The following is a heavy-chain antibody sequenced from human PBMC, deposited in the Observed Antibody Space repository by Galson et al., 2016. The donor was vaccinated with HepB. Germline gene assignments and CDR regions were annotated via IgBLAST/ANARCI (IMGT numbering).Heavy chain of an antibody. J-gene: IGHJ6*02. CDR2: INSSGGDT. CDR3: ARERKLELDYYYYYGMDV. V-gene: IGHV1-46*03. Sequence: SVKVSCKASGYTFTSYYMHWVRQAPGQGLEWLGIINSSGGDTSYAEKFQGRVTMTRDTSTSTVYMELSSLRSEDTALYYCARERKLELDYYYYYGMDVWGQGTTVTVSS. D-gene: IGHD1-7*01. CDR1: GYTFTSYY.